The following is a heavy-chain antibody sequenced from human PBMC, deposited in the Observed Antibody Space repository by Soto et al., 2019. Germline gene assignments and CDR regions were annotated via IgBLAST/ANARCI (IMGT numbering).Heavy chain of an antibody. D-gene: IGHD7-27*01. CDR1: GFTFSSYW. CDR3: AGGNPLFRNWVRP. CDR2: IKQDGSEK. Sequence: EVQLVESGGGLVQPGGSLRLSCAASGFTFSSYWMSWVRQAPGKGLEWVANIKQDGSEKYYVDSVKGRFTISRDNAKNSLFLQMDRLRGGDKAVDYCAGGNPLFRNWVRPRGQGNL. V-gene: IGHV3-7*04. J-gene: IGHJ5*02.